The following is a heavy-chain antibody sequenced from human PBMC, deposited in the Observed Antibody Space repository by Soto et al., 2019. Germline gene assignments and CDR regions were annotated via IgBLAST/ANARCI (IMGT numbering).Heavy chain of an antibody. V-gene: IGHV3-23*01. CDR1: GFTFSSYA. Sequence: GGSLRLSCAASGFTFSSYAMKWVRQAPGKGLEWVSLIGESGTPTYYADSVKGRFTISRDNSGNTLFLQMYSLRAEDTAVYYCARAIPGVRYYGMDVWGQVTTVTVSS. D-gene: IGHD2-2*01. J-gene: IGHJ6*02. CDR2: IGESGTPT. CDR3: ARAIPGVRYYGMDV.